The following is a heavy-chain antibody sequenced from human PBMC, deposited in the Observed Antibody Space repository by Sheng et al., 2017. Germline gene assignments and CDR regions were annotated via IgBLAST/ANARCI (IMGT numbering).Heavy chain of an antibody. V-gene: IGHV3-74*03. CDR3: ARSLNWYFDL. CDR2: IISDGSST. CDR1: GFTFTSYW. J-gene: IGHJ2*01. Sequence: EVQLVESGGGSVQPGGSLRLSCAASGFTFTSYWMHWVRQAPGKGLVWVSGIISDGSSTTNADSAKGRFTISRDNAKNTLYLQMNSLSAEDTAVYYCARSLNWYFDLWGRGTLVTVSS.